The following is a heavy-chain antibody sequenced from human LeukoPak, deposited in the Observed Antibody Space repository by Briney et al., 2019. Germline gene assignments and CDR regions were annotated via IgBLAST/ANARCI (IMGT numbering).Heavy chain of an antibody. CDR2: IWHDGSHK. Sequence: PGTSLRLSCAASGFAFNTYAMHWVRQAPGKGLEWVTLIWHDGSHKFYIDSVRGRFTISRDNSKNTVYLQMNGLRAEDTAVYYCARGLTWIQLFYLDYWGQGTLVTVSS. V-gene: IGHV3-33*01. J-gene: IGHJ4*02. CDR3: ARGLTWIQLFYLDY. D-gene: IGHD5-18*01. CDR1: GFAFNTYA.